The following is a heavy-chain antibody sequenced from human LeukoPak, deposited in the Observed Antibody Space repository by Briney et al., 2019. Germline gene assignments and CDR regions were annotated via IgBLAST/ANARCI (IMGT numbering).Heavy chain of an antibody. CDR1: GCRFTSYW. D-gene: IGHD5-18*01. Sequence: GGALKISFKGAGCRFTSYWIGWVRRRAGKGVEWMGSIYPGDSDTRYSPSFQGQVTISADKPISTAYLQWSSLKASDTAMYYCARHRGYSYPLPFDYWGQGTLVTVSS. J-gene: IGHJ4*02. CDR2: IYPGDSDT. CDR3: ARHRGYSYPLPFDY. V-gene: IGHV5-51*01.